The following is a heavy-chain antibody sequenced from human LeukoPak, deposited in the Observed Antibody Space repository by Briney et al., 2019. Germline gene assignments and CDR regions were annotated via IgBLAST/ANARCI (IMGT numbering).Heavy chain of an antibody. CDR1: GGSISSYY. CDR3: ARGPGAASQEAFDY. Sequence: SETLSLTCTVSGGSISSYYWSWIRQPAGKGLEWIGRIYTSGSTNYNPSLKSRVTMSVDTSNNRFSLKLNSVTAADTAVYYCARGPGAASQEAFDYWGQGTLVTVSS. V-gene: IGHV4-4*07. D-gene: IGHD1-26*01. J-gene: IGHJ4*02. CDR2: IYTSGST.